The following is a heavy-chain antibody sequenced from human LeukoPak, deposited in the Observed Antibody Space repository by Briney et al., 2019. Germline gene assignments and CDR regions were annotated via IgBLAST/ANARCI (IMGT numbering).Heavy chain of an antibody. CDR3: ARGRRGMVATWDS. V-gene: IGHV3-11*01. Sequence: GGSLKLSCAASGFTFSDYYMSWIRQAPGEGLEWVSYISPSGDTIFYATSVKGRFIISRDNAKNSLYLQMNSLRAEDTALYYCARGRRGMVATWDSWGQGTLVTVSS. D-gene: IGHD5-12*01. CDR2: ISPSGDTI. J-gene: IGHJ5*01. CDR1: GFTFSDYY.